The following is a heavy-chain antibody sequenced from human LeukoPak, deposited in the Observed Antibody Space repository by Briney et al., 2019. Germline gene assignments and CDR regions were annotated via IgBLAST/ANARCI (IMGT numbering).Heavy chain of an antibody. Sequence: GGSLRLSCAVSGFTFSNYWMHWVRQAPGKGLVWVSRIYTVGASTSYADSVKGRFTISRDNAKDTLYLQMNSLRAEDTAVYYCARGFDSSGEDYWGQGTLVTVCS. D-gene: IGHD6-19*01. CDR3: ARGFDSSGEDY. V-gene: IGHV3-74*01. CDR2: IYTVGAST. J-gene: IGHJ4*02. CDR1: GFTFSNYW.